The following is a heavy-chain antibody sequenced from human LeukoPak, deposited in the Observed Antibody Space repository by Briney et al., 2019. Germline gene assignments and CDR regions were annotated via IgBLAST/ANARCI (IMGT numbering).Heavy chain of an antibody. CDR3: ARGGYSYGHDY. Sequence: GGSLRLSCAASGFAFRDYWMSWVRQAPGKGLEGVAKIKPDGSEKYYVDSVKGRFTISRDKAKNSLYLQMNSLRDEDTAVYYCARGGYSYGHDYWGQGTLVTVSS. J-gene: IGHJ4*02. CDR2: IKPDGSEK. V-gene: IGHV3-7*01. CDR1: GFAFRDYW. D-gene: IGHD5-18*01.